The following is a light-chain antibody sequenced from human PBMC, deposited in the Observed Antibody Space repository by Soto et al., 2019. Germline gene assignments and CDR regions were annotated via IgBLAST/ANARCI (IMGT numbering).Light chain of an antibody. CDR2: GAS. J-gene: IGKJ4*01. CDR3: QQYGSSPQI. CDR1: QSVAGSY. V-gene: IGKV3-20*01. Sequence: EIVLTQSPGTLSLAPGERATLSCRASQSVAGSYLAWYQQKPGQAPRLLIYGASSRATGIPDRFRGSGSGTDFTLTISRLEPEDFAVYYCQQYGSSPQIFGGGTKVELK.